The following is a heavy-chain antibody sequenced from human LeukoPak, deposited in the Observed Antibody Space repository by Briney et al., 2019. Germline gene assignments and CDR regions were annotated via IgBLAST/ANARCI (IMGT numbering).Heavy chain of an antibody. Sequence: AASVKVSCKASGYTFTSYYMHWVRQAPGQGLEWMGIINPSGGSTSYAQKFQGRVTMTRDTSTSTVYMELSSLRSEDTAVYYCATGDYCSGGSCYSGFLALDYWGQGTLVTVPS. D-gene: IGHD2-15*01. CDR1: GYTFTSYY. CDR2: INPSGGST. V-gene: IGHV1-46*01. CDR3: ATGDYCSGGSCYSGFLALDY. J-gene: IGHJ4*02.